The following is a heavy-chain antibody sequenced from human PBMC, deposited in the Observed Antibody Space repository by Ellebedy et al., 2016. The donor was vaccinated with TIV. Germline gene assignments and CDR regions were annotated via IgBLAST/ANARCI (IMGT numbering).Heavy chain of an antibody. D-gene: IGHD6-25*01. V-gene: IGHV4-38-2*02. J-gene: IGHJ5*02. CDR3: ARDRGAASFDP. CDR2: IYHSGTT. CDR1: GYSISSGYF. Sequence: MPSETLSLTCTVSGYSISSGYFSGWLRQPPGKGLEWIGSIYHSGTTYYNPSLKSRVTISVYTSKNQFSLKLRSVTAADTAVYYWARDRGAASFDPWGQGALVTVSS.